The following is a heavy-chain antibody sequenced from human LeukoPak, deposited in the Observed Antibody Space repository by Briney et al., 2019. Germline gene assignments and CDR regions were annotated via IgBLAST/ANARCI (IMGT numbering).Heavy chain of an antibody. D-gene: IGHD5-18*01. CDR2: MNPNSGNT. V-gene: IGHV1-8*01. J-gene: IGHJ4*02. CDR3: ARGVPFRYSYGHGYFDY. Sequence: ASVKVSCKASGYTFTSYDINWVRQATGQGLEWMGWMNPNSGNTGYAQKFQGRVTMTRNTSISTAYMELSSLRSEDTAVYYCARGVPFRYSYGHGYFDYWGQGTLVTVSS. CDR1: GYTFTSYD.